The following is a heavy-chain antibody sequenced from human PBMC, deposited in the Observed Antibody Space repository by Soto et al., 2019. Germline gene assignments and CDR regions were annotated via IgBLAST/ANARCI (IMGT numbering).Heavy chain of an antibody. CDR2: ISAYNGNT. CDR1: GYNFSSLG. V-gene: IGHV1-18*01. CDR3: ARDQGMAATYGMDV. Sequence: GGSVKVSFKASGYNFSSLGISWVRQAPGQGLEWMGWISAYNGNTNYAQKLQGRVTMTTDTSTSTAYMELRSLRSDDTAVYYCARDQGMAATYGMDVWGQGTTVTVSS. J-gene: IGHJ6*02. D-gene: IGHD6-13*01.